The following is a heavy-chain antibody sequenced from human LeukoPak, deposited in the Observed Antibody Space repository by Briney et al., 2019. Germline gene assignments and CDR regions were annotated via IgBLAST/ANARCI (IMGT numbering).Heavy chain of an antibody. D-gene: IGHD3-3*01. CDR3: ASLKLRFLEWLFDS. V-gene: IGHV3-7*01. CDR2: IWQDGSEQ. CDR1: GFTFSNYW. J-gene: IGHJ4*02. Sequence: GGSLRLSCAASGFTFSNYWMTWVRQAPGKGLEWVATIWQDGSEQYYEDSVKGRFTISRDNAKNSLYLQMDSLRAEDTAMYYCASLKLRFLEWLFDSWGQGTPVTVSS.